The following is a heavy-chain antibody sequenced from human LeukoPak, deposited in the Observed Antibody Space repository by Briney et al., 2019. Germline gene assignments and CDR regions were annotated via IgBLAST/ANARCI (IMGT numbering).Heavy chain of an antibody. V-gene: IGHV4-59*11. Sequence: PSETLSLTCTVSGGSISSHYWSWVRQPPGKGLEWIGYIYYSGSTNYNPSLKSRVTISVDTSKNQFSLKLSSVTAADTAVYYCARADCSSTSCSEAFDIWGQGTMVTVSS. CDR2: IYYSGST. CDR1: GGSISSHY. J-gene: IGHJ3*02. CDR3: ARADCSSTSCSEAFDI. D-gene: IGHD2-2*01.